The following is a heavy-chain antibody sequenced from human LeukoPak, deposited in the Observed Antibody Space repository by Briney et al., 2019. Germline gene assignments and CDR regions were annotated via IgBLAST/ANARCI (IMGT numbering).Heavy chain of an antibody. Sequence: KGLEWIGEINHSGSTNYNPSLKSRVTISVDRSKNQFSLELNSVTAADTAIYYCTRRGDYWGQGTLVTVSS. D-gene: IGHD3-10*01. V-gene: IGHV4-34*01. J-gene: IGHJ4*02. CDR2: INHSGST. CDR3: TRRGDY.